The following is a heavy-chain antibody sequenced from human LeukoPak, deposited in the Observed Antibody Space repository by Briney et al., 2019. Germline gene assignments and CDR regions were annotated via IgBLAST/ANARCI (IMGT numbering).Heavy chain of an antibody. V-gene: IGHV6-1*01. J-gene: IGHJ4*02. CDR1: GDSVSSNSAA. CDR3: AREGYCSGGSCYVVDY. CDR2: TYYRSKWYN. Sequence: SQTLSLTCAISGDSVSSNSAAWNWIRQSPSRGLEWLGRTYYRSKWYNDYAVSVKSRITINPDTSKNQFSLQLNSVTPEDTAAYYCAREGYCSGGSCYVVDYWGQGTLVTVSS. D-gene: IGHD2-15*01.